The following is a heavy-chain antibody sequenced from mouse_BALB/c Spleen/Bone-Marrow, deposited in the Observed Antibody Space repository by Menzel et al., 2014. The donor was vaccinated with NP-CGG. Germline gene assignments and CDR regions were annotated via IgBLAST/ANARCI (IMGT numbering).Heavy chain of an antibody. V-gene: IGHV1-69*02. CDR2: IYPSDSYT. Sequence: VQLQQSGAELVRPGASVKLSCKASGYTFTSYWINWVKQRPGQGLEWIGNIYPSDSYTNYNQKFKDKATLTVDKSSSTAYMQLGSPTSRASGFYYCTGSGGYSLNYGGQATPPTAS. D-gene: IGHD1-1*01. CDR3: TGSGGYSLNY. CDR1: GYTFTSYW. J-gene: IGHJ2*01.